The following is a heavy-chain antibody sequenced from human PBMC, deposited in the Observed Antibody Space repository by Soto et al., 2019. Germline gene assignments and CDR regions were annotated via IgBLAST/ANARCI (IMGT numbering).Heavy chain of an antibody. J-gene: IGHJ5*02. CDR3: ARVGSRSATRGWFDA. Sequence: QVQLVQSGPEVKKPGASVRVSCKASGYSLRNYAFAWVRQAPGQGLEWMAWLSGYNGDTQYAPKFQGRVSLTTDTSTSTAYVDLRTLRSDDTAVYYCARVGSRSATRGWFDAWGQGTLVTVSS. D-gene: IGHD2-15*01. CDR2: LSGYNGDT. CDR1: GYSLRNYA. V-gene: IGHV1-18*01.